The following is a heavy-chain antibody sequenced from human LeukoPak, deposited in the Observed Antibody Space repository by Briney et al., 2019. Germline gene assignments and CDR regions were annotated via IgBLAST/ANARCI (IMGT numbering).Heavy chain of an antibody. CDR2: IYYSGST. D-gene: IGHD6-13*01. CDR3: ARVDSSSWYGVFGY. Sequence: PSETLSLTRTVSGGSISSYYWSWIRQPPGKGLEWIGYIYYSGSTNYNPSLKSRVTISVDTPKNQFSLKLSSVTAADTAVYYCARVDSSSWYGVFGYWGQGTLVTVSS. J-gene: IGHJ4*02. CDR1: GGSISSYY. V-gene: IGHV4-59*01.